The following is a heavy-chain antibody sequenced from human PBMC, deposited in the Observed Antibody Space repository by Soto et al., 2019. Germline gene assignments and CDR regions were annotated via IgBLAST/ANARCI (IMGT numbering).Heavy chain of an antibody. J-gene: IGHJ4*02. D-gene: IGHD6-19*01. CDR1: GYTFTNYD. CDR2: MNPSNGNT. CDR3: ARDSAAVAGANDY. Sequence: QVQLVQSGAEVKKPGASVKISCKASGYTFTNYDINWVRQATGQGLEWMGWMNPSNGNTDYAQKFQGRVTMTRNTSTRTAYMELGSLTSEDTAVYDCARDSAAVAGANDYWGQGTLVTVSS. V-gene: IGHV1-8*01.